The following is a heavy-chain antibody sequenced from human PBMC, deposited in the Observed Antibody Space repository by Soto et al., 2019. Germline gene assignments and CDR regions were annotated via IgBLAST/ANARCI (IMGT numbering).Heavy chain of an antibody. J-gene: IGHJ6*02. D-gene: IGHD5-12*01. CDR2: ISSYNGDT. CDR1: GYTFTRSG. V-gene: IGHV1-18*01. Sequence: QVQLVQSGAEVKKPGASVKVSCKASGYTFTRSGISWVRQAPGQEPEWMGWISSYNGDTNYAQTLQGRLNMTTDKSTSTAYMQLQSLRSDDTAVYYSAREGVAPYYYYGMDVWGHGTPVTVSS. CDR3: AREGVAPYYYYGMDV.